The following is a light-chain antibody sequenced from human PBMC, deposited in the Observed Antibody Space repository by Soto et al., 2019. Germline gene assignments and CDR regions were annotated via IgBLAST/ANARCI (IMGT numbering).Light chain of an antibody. V-gene: IGLV2-14*01. CDR2: DVS. CDR1: RIGVGGYNY. CDR3: SSYSSSSPVV. J-gene: IGLJ2*01. Sequence: QSALTQPASVSGSPGQSITISCTGTRIGVGGYNYVSWYQQHPGKAPKLMIFDVSNRPSGVSDRFSGSKSGNTASLTISGLQAEDEADYYCSSYSSSSPVVFGGGTKVTVL.